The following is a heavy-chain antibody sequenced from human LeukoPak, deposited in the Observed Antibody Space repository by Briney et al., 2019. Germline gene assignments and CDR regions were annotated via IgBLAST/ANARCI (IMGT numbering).Heavy chain of an antibody. CDR2: IIPIFGTA. J-gene: IGHJ4*02. CDR1: GGTFSSYA. D-gene: IGHD3-10*01. Sequence: SVKVSCKASGGTFSSYAISWVRQAPGQGLEWMGGIIPIFGTANYVQKFQGRVTITADESTSTAYMELSSLRSEDTAVYYCARDHGSGSYYNLDYWGQGTLVTVSS. V-gene: IGHV1-69*13. CDR3: ARDHGSGSYYNLDY.